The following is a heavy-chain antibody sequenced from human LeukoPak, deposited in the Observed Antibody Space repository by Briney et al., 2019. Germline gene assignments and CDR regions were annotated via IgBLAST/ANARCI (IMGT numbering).Heavy chain of an antibody. CDR1: GGTFSSYA. V-gene: IGHV1-69*06. D-gene: IGHD3-22*01. Sequence: SVKVSCKASGGTFSSYAISWVRQAPGQGLGWMGGIIPIFGTANYAQKFQGRVTITADKSTSTAYMELSSLRSEDTAVYYCARGKVPVWSYYDSSGYPYYFDYWGQGTLVTVSS. CDR2: IIPIFGTA. J-gene: IGHJ4*02. CDR3: ARGKVPVWSYYDSSGYPYYFDY.